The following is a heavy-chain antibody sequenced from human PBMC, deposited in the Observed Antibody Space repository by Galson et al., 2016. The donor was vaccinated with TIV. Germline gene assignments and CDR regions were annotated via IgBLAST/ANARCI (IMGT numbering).Heavy chain of an antibody. J-gene: IGHJ6*03. D-gene: IGHD6-19*01. Sequence: SVKVSCKASGYNFIYHTMHWVRQAPGQSLEWMGGILPIFGAATYAQKFQGRVTITADESTNTAYMELSSLKSDDTAMYYCARPSSSCRGCSYYYYMDVWGKGTTVTVSS. CDR2: ILPIFGAA. CDR1: GYNFIYHT. CDR3: ARPSSSCRGCSYYYYMDV. V-gene: IGHV1-69*13.